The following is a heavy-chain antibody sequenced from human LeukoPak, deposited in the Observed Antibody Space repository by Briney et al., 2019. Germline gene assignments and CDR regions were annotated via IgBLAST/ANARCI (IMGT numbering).Heavy chain of an antibody. CDR3: ARTYTAMVIPDWFDP. CDR2: MNPNSGNT. Sequence: ASVKVSCKASGYTFTSYDINWVRQATGQGLEWMGWMNPNSGNTGYAQKFQGRVTMTRNTSISTAYMELSSLRSEDTAVYYCARTYTAMVIPDWFDPWGQGTLVTVPS. D-gene: IGHD5-18*01. V-gene: IGHV1-8*01. J-gene: IGHJ5*02. CDR1: GYTFTSYD.